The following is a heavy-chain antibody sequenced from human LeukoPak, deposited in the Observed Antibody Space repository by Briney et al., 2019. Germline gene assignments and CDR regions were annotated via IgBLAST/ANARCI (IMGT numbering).Heavy chain of an antibody. D-gene: IGHD6-19*01. Sequence: PSETLSLTCTVSGGSISIYYWSWIRQPPGKGLEWIGHIYNSGSTNYSPSLTSRVTISVDTSKNQFSLKLSSVTAADTAVYYCARFKRAGGWSYFDYWGQGTLVTVSS. CDR3: ARFKRAGGWSYFDY. J-gene: IGHJ4*02. CDR1: GGSISIYY. CDR2: IYNSGST. V-gene: IGHV4-59*01.